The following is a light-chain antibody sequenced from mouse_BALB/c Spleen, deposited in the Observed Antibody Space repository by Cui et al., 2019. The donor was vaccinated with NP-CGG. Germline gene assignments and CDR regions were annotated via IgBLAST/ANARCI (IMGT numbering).Light chain of an antibody. CDR3: ALWYSNHWV. CDR2: GTN. J-gene: IGLJ1*01. Sequence: QAVVTQKSALTTSPGETVTLTCRSSTGAVTTSNYANWVQEKPDHLFTGLIGGTNNRVPGIPARFSGSLLGDKAALTITGAQTEDEAIYFCALWYSNHWVFGGGTKLTVL. CDR1: TGAVTTSNY. V-gene: IGLV1*01.